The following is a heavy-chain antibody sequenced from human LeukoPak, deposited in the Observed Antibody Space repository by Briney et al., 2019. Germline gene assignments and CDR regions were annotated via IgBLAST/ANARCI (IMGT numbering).Heavy chain of an antibody. Sequence: GESPQISCKGSGYRFTSYWIGCVRQMPGKGLGWMGIIYPGDSDTRYSPSFQGQVTISADKSISTAYLQWSSLKASDTAMYYCARGRMCSSTSCYRVYYYYYYMDVWGKGTTVTVSS. V-gene: IGHV5-51*01. CDR1: GYRFTSYW. CDR3: ARGRMCSSTSCYRVYYYYYYMDV. CDR2: IYPGDSDT. D-gene: IGHD2-2*01. J-gene: IGHJ6*03.